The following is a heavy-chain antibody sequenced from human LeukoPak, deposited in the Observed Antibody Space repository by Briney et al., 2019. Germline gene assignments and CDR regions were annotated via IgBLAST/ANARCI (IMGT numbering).Heavy chain of an antibody. CDR3: ARRSSSWYRGNFYYSMDV. Sequence: GESLKISCKGSGYSFTSYWIGWVRQMPGKGLEWMGIIYPGDSDTRYSPSFQGQVTISADKSISTAYLQWNSLKASDTAIYYCARRSSSWYRGNFYYSMDVWGKGTTVTVSS. J-gene: IGHJ6*03. CDR2: IYPGDSDT. CDR1: GYSFTSYW. V-gene: IGHV5-51*01. D-gene: IGHD6-13*01.